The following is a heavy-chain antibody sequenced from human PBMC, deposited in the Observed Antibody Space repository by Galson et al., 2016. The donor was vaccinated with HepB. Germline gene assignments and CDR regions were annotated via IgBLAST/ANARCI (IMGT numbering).Heavy chain of an antibody. CDR2: INNNGNT. D-gene: IGHD3-10*01. V-gene: IGHV1-18*01. Sequence: QSGAEVKQPGASVTVSCKASGYTFTSHYITWVRQAPGQGLEWMGWINNNGNTNYAQKFQGRVTMVADTSTSTAYMELRSLTSADTAVYYCARGHYGSGTYYKMDYWGQGTLVTVSS. CDR1: GYTFTSHY. J-gene: IGHJ4*02. CDR3: ARGHYGSGTYYKMDY.